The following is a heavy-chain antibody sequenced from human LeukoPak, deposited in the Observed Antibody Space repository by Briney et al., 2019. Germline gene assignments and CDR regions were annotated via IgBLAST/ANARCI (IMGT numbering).Heavy chain of an antibody. Sequence: SETLSLTCTVSGGSISSSTYYWDWIRQPPGKGLEWIGSIYYSGNTYYNPSLKSRVTISVDTSENQFSLKLSSVTATDTAVYYCARRRSSGWYYYMDVWGKGTTVTVSS. CDR3: ARRRSSGWYYYMDV. D-gene: IGHD6-19*01. J-gene: IGHJ6*03. CDR1: GGSISSSTYY. CDR2: IYYSGNT. V-gene: IGHV4-39*01.